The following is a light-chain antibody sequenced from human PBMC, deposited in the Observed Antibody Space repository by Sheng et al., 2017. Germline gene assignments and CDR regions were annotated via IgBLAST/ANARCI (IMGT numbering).Light chain of an antibody. CDR1: QTVYTY. CDR2: DAS. V-gene: IGKV3-11*01. CDR3: QQRRNWPLT. J-gene: IGKJ4*01. Sequence: EIVLTQSPATLSLSPGERATLSCRASQTVYTYLAWYQQKPGQVPRLLISDASNRATGIPARFSGSGSGTDFTLTISSLEPEDFALYYCQQRRNWPLTFGGGTRVEIK.